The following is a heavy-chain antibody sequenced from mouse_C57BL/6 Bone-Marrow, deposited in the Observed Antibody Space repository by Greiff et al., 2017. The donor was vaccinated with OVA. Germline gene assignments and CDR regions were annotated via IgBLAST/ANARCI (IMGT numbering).Heavy chain of an antibody. J-gene: IGHJ3*01. CDR2: IDPSDSYT. CDR1: GYTFTSYW. D-gene: IGHD2-1*01. CDR3: GQGGRNCLFAY. V-gene: IGHV1-59*01. Sequence: QVQLKQPGAELVRPGTSVKLSCKASGYTFTSYWMHWVKQRPGQGLEWIGVIDPSDSYTNYNQKFKGKATLTVDTSSSTAYMQLSSLTSEDSAVYYCGQGGRNCLFAYWGQGTLVTVSA.